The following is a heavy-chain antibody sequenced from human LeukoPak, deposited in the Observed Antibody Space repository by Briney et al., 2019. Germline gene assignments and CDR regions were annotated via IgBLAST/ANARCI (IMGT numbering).Heavy chain of an antibody. CDR3: AKDPAHSNTGANWFDP. V-gene: IGHV3-23*01. CDR1: GFTFSSYA. D-gene: IGHD5-18*01. Sequence: GGSLRLSCAASGFTFSSYAMSWVRQAPGKGLEWVSAISGSGGSRYYADSVKGRFTISRDNSKNTLYLQMNSLRAEDTAVYYCAKDPAHSNTGANWFDPWGQGTLVTVSS. J-gene: IGHJ5*02. CDR2: ISGSGGSR.